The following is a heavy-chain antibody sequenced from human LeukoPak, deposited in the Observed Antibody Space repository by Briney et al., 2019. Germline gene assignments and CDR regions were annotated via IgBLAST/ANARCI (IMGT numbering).Heavy chain of an antibody. Sequence: GASVKVSCKASGGTFSSYAISWVRQAPGQGLEWMGWINPNSGGTNYAQKFQGRVTMTRDTSISTAYMELSRLRSDDTAVYYCARLQTYYYDSGSDYWGQGTLVTVSS. CDR2: INPNSGGT. CDR1: GGTFSSYA. D-gene: IGHD3-22*01. V-gene: IGHV1-2*02. J-gene: IGHJ4*02. CDR3: ARLQTYYYDSGSDY.